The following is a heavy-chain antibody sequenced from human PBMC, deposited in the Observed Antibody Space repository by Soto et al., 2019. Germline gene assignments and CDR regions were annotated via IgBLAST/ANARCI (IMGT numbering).Heavy chain of an antibody. CDR2: INPNSGDT. D-gene: IGHD2-21*01. J-gene: IGHJ5*02. V-gene: IGHV1-2*02. CDR3: ARPYCGTHSCHNWFVP. CDR1: GYIFSDYY. Sequence: GASVKVSCKASGYIFSDYYMHWVRQAPGQGLEWMGRINPNSGDTNYAQKFQGRVTMTTDTSITTSYMELSGLKSDDTAVYYCARPYCGTHSCHNWFVPWGQGTLVSVSS.